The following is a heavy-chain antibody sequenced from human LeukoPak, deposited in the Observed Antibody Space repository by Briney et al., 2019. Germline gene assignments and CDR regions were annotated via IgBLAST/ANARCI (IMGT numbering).Heavy chain of an antibody. CDR3: ARSPHDY. CDR2: INSDGSTT. J-gene: IGHJ4*02. V-gene: IGHV3-74*01. CDR1: GFTFSAYW. Sequence: GGSLRLSCEASGFTFSAYWMHWVRQAPGKGLVWVSRINSDGSTTSYADSVKGRFTISRDNAKNKLYLQMNSLRAGDSVVYFCARSPHDYWGQGTLVTVSS.